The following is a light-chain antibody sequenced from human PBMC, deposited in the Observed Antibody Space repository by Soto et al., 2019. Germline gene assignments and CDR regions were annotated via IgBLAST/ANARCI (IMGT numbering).Light chain of an antibody. CDR3: QWRSDWPPRLT. V-gene: IGKV3-11*01. J-gene: IGKJ4*01. CDR1: ESIGNY. CDR2: DTS. Sequence: EVVLTQSPATLSLSPGERATLSCRASESIGNYLAWYQQKLGQAPKLLIYDTSHRAIGIPGRFSGDGSGTAFTLTISSLEPEDFAVYYCQWRSDWPPRLTFRGGTKVEIK.